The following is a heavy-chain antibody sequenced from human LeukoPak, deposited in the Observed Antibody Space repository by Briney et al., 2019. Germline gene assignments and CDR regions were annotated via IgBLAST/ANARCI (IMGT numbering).Heavy chain of an antibody. CDR2: MYNSGSA. Sequence: ASETLSLTCAVYGGSFSGYYWSWIRQPPGKGLEWIGYMYNSGSANYNPSLKSRVTISLDTSKNQFSLKLNSVTAADTAVYFCARGSISGTRIYYYYYLDVWGKGTTVTISS. D-gene: IGHD1-20*01. J-gene: IGHJ6*03. CDR1: GGSFSGYY. V-gene: IGHV4-59*13. CDR3: ARGSISGTRIYYYYYLDV.